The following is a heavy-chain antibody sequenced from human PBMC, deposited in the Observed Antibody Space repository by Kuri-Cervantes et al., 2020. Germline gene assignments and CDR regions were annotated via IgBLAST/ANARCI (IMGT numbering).Heavy chain of an antibody. CDR1: GGTFNNYV. CDR2: IIPIFATA. D-gene: IGHD3-22*01. Sequence: SVKVSCKASGGTFNNYVISWVRQAPGQGLEWMGGIIPIFATANYAQQFQGRVTITTDESTSTAYMELSSLRSEDTAVYYCARAHTYYYDSSGYSYFDYWGQGTLVTVSS. V-gene: IGHV1-69*05. J-gene: IGHJ4*02. CDR3: ARAHTYYYDSSGYSYFDY.